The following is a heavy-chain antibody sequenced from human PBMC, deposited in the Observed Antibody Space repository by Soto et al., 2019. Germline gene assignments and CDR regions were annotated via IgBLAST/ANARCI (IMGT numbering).Heavy chain of an antibody. Sequence: QVQLVQSGAEVKKPGSSVKVSCKASGGTFSSQAISWVRQAPGQGLEWMGGIIPFFKAANYAQKFQGRVTITADDSTSTAYMDLYSLRCEDTAVYYCARDVPLNYYDGTFSYYAMDVWGQGTTVTVSS. CDR2: IIPFFKAA. V-gene: IGHV1-69*01. CDR1: GGTFSSQA. CDR3: ARDVPLNYYDGTFSYYAMDV. J-gene: IGHJ6*02. D-gene: IGHD3-16*01.